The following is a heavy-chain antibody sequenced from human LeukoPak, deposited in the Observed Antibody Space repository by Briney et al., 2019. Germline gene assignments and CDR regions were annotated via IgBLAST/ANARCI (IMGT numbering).Heavy chain of an antibody. CDR2: IIPIFGTA. D-gene: IGHD5-18*01. V-gene: IGHV1-69*13. Sequence: ASVKVSCKASGGTFSSYAISWVRQAPGQGLEWMGGIIPIFGTANYAQKFQGRVTITADESTSTAYMELSSLRSEDTAVYYCARGGTAMVTYISYWGQGTLVTVSS. CDR1: GGTFSSYA. CDR3: ARGGTAMVTYISY. J-gene: IGHJ4*02.